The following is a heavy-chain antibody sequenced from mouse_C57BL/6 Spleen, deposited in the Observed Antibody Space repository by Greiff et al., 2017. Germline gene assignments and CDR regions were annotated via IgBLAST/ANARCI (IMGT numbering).Heavy chain of an antibody. Sequence: VQLQQSGPGLVQPSQSLSITCTVSGFSLTSYGVHWVRQSPGKGLEWLGVIWRGGSTDYTAAFMSRLSITKDNSKSQVFFKMTSLQADDTAIYYCAKNGFDGSSFYAMDYWGQGTSVTVSS. CDR3: AKNGFDGSSFYAMDY. D-gene: IGHD1-1*01. CDR2: IWRGGST. CDR1: GFSLTSYG. V-gene: IGHV2-5*01. J-gene: IGHJ4*01.